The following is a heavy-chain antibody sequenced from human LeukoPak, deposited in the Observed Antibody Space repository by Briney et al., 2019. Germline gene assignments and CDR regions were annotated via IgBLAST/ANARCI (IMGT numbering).Heavy chain of an antibody. Sequence: GGTLTLSCAASGFTFSSYAMSWVRQAPGKGLEWVSAISGSGGSTYYADSVKGRFTISRDNSKNTLYLQMNSLRAEDTAVYYCAKGRGGNSLNAFDIWGQGTMVTVSS. V-gene: IGHV3-23*01. J-gene: IGHJ3*02. CDR3: AKGRGGNSLNAFDI. CDR2: ISGSGGST. CDR1: GFTFSSYA. D-gene: IGHD4-23*01.